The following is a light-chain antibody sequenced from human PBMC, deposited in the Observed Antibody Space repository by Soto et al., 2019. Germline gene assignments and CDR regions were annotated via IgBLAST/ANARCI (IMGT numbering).Light chain of an antibody. V-gene: IGLV2-14*01. CDR1: SSDVGGYNY. CDR3: SSYTSSNTRYV. J-gene: IGLJ1*01. Sequence: QSVLTQPASVSGSPGQSITISCTGTSSDVGGYNYVSWYQQHPGKAPKLMIYEVSNRPSGVSNRFSGSKSANTASLTISGLQAEDEADYFCSSYTSSNTRYVFGTGTK. CDR2: EVS.